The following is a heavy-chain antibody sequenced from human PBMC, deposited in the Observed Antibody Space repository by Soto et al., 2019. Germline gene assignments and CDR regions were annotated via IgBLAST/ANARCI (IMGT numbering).Heavy chain of an antibody. J-gene: IGHJ4*02. Sequence: QVQLQESGPGLVKPSQTLSLTCTVSGGSISSGAYYWSWIRQHPGKGLEWIGYIYYSGSTFYNPSLRGRVTIPVDTSKNQFSLKLRSVTAADTAIYYCASVFVAGASLDYWGQGTLVTVSS. CDR2: IYYSGST. CDR3: ASVFVAGASLDY. CDR1: GGSISSGAYY. V-gene: IGHV4-31*03. D-gene: IGHD6-19*01.